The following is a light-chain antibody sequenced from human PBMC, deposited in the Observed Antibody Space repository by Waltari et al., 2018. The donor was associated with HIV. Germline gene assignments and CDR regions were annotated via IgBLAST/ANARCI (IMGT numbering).Light chain of an antibody. CDR2: CSS. Sequence: QSVLTQPPSVSGAPGQRVTISCSGNASNIGAGYDVQWYQQLPGRAPKVLSSCSSNRPSGGPERFSGSKSGTSASLAITGLQAEDEAEYYCQSYDSTLTGWVFGGGTLLTVL. CDR3: QSYDSTLTGWV. V-gene: IGLV1-40*01. CDR1: ASNIGAGYD. J-gene: IGLJ3*02.